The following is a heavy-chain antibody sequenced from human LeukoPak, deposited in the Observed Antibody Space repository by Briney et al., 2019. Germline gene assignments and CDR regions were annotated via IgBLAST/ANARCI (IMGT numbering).Heavy chain of an antibody. CDR2: IYHSGST. V-gene: IGHV4-4*02. J-gene: IGHJ4*02. CDR1: GGSISSSNW. D-gene: IGHD3-10*01. Sequence: PSETLFLTCAVSGGSISSSNWWSWVRQPPGKGLEWIGEIYHSGSTNYNPSLKSRVTISVDKSKNQFSLKLSSVTAADTAVYYCARSYYYGSGSWLDYWGQGTLVTVSS. CDR3: ARSYYYGSGSWLDY.